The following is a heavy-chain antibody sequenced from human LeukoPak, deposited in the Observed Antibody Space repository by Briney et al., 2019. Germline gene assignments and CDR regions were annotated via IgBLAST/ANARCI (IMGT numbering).Heavy chain of an antibody. V-gene: IGHV3-21*01. D-gene: IGHD3-22*01. CDR2: ISSSSSYI. Sequence: PGGSLRLSCAASGFTFSSYSMNWVRQAPGKGLEWVSSISSSSSYIYYADSVKGRFTISRDNAKNTLSLQMNSLRAEDTAVYYCARDLGQYYDTSDNWFDPWGQGTLVTVSS. CDR1: GFTFSSYS. J-gene: IGHJ5*02. CDR3: ARDLGQYYDTSDNWFDP.